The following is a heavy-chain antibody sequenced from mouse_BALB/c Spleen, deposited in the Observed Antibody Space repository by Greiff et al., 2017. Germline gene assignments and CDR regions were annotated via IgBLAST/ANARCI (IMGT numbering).Heavy chain of an antibody. J-gene: IGHJ2*01. CDR3: ARGPGGYFDY. V-gene: IGHV5-6-5*01. CDR1: GFTFISYA. Sequence: LVESGGGLVKPGGSLKLSCAASGFTFISYAMSWVRQTPEKRLEWVASISSGGSTYYPDSVKGRFTISRDNARNILYLQMSSLRSEDTAMYYCARGPGGYFDYWGQGTTLTVSS. CDR2: ISSGGST.